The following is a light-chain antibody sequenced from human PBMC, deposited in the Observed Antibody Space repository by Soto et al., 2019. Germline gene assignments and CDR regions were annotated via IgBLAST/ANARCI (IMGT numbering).Light chain of an antibody. V-gene: IGLV3-21*02. CDR1: NIGSKS. CDR2: EDS. Sequence: SYELTQPPSVSVAPGQTARITCGGNNIGSKSVHWYQQKPGQAPVLVVYEDSDRPSGIPERFSGSNSGNTATLTISRVEVGDGADYYCQVWHSSSDHLHVVFGGGTQLTVL. CDR3: QVWHSSSDHLHVV. J-gene: IGLJ2*01.